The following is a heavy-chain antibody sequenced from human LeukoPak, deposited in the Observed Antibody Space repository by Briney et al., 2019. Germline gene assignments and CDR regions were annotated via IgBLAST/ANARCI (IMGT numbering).Heavy chain of an antibody. CDR3: ARAGFTIFGEVTEYYYYYMDV. J-gene: IGHJ6*03. V-gene: IGHV4-30-2*01. Sequence: PSETLSLTCTVSGGSISSGSYYWSWLRQPPGKGLEWIGYIYHDGRTYYTPSLKSRLTISLDRSKNQFSLNLSSVTAADTAVYFCARAGFTIFGEVTEYYYYYMDVWGRGTTVTVSS. CDR2: IYHDGRT. CDR1: GGSISSGSYY. D-gene: IGHD3-3*01.